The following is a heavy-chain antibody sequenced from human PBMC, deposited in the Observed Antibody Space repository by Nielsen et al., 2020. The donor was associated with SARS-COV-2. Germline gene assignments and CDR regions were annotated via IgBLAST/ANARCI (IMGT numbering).Heavy chain of an antibody. D-gene: IGHD3-22*01. Sequence: GSLRLSCAASGFTFSSYWMHWVRQAPGKGLVWVSRINSDGSSTSYADSVKGRFTISRDNAKNTLYLQMNSLRAEDTAVYYCARVRLKVVVADGMDVWGQGTTVTVSS. V-gene: IGHV3-74*01. CDR3: ARVRLKVVVADGMDV. CDR2: INSDGSST. J-gene: IGHJ6*02. CDR1: GFTFSSYW.